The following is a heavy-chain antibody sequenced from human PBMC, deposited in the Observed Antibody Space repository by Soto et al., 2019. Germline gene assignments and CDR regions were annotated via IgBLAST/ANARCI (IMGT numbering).Heavy chain of an antibody. V-gene: IGHV4-4*02. D-gene: IGHD3-16*01. CDR1: GDSISSTFW. CDR2: VYHSGST. CDR3: ARDRVMLTFGGASEEWGIDS. Sequence: SETLSLTCAVSGDSISSTFWWTWVRQPPGKGLEWIGEVYHSGSTRYNPSLKSRVTISVDKPNNQFSLKLSSMTGADTAVYYCARDRVMLTFGGASEEWGIDSWGQGTLVTVSS. J-gene: IGHJ4*02.